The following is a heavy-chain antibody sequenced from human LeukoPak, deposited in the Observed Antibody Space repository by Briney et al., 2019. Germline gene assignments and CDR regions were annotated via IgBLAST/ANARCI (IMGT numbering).Heavy chain of an antibody. CDR3: ARGRTVTTSDAFDI. V-gene: IGHV4-34*01. D-gene: IGHD4-17*01. Sequence: SGTLSLTCAVYGGSFSGYYWSWIRQPPGKGLEWIGEINHSGSTNYNPSLKSRVTISVDTSKNQFSLKLSSVTAADTAVYYCARGRTVTTSDAFDIWGQGTMVTVSS. CDR2: INHSGST. J-gene: IGHJ3*02. CDR1: GGSFSGYY.